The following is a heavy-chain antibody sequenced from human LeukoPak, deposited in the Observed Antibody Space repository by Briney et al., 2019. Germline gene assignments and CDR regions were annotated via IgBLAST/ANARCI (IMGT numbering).Heavy chain of an antibody. Sequence: GGSLRLSCATSGLAFSNFWMYWVRQAPGKGLEWVASIKPDGSEDFYADSVKGRFNISRDNAKNSLFLQMTNLKAEDTAVYYCAVDRGFKIFDYWGQGTLVTVSS. CDR1: GLAFSNFW. J-gene: IGHJ4*02. CDR2: IKPDGSED. D-gene: IGHD5-24*01. CDR3: AVDRGFKIFDY. V-gene: IGHV3-7*01.